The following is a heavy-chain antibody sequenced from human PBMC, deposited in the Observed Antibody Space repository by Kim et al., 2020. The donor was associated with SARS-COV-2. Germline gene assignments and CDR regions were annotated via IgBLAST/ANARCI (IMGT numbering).Heavy chain of an antibody. CDR3: ARQGTRGGAKDFDY. CDR1: GGSISSSSYY. D-gene: IGHD1-1*01. V-gene: IGHV4-39*01. J-gene: IGHJ4*02. CDR2: IYYSGST. Sequence: SETLSLTCTVSGGSISSSSYYWGWIRQPPGKGLEWIGSIYYSGSTYYNPSLKSRVTISVDTSKNQFSLKLSSVTAADTAVYYCARQGTRGGAKDFDYWGQGTLVTVSS.